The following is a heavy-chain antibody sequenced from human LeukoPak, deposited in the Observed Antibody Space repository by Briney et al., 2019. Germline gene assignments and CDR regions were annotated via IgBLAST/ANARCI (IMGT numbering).Heavy chain of an antibody. D-gene: IGHD2-2*01. CDR1: GFTFRSYA. CDR3: AKITGGDRGYCTWTSCNQGGWFDP. Sequence: GGSLRLSCAVSGFTFRSYAISWVGQGPGKGLEWVSGISGSGMYTYYADSVKGRFTISRDNSKNTVYLQMNSLRAEDTAVYYCAKITGGDRGYCTWTSCNQGGWFDPWGQGTLVTVSS. V-gene: IGHV3-23*01. J-gene: IGHJ5*02. CDR2: ISGSGMYT.